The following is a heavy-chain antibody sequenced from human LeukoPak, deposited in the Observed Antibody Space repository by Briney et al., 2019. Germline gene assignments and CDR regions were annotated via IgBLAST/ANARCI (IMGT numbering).Heavy chain of an antibody. Sequence: SETLSLTCAVSGGSISSGGYSWSWIRQPPGKGLEWIGYIYHSGSTYYNPSLKSRVTISVDRSKNQFSLKLSSVTAADTAVYYCARSRYLYTDYWGQGTLVTVSS. J-gene: IGHJ4*02. CDR1: GGSISSGGYS. CDR3: ARSRYLYTDY. CDR2: IYHSGST. V-gene: IGHV4-30-2*01. D-gene: IGHD2-2*02.